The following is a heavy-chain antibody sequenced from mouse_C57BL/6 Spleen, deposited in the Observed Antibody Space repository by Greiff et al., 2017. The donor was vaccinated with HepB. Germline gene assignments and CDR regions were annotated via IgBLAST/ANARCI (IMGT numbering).Heavy chain of an antibody. J-gene: IGHJ3*01. CDR3: ARDYYGRGFAY. CDR1: GYTFTSYW. Sequence: QVQLQQPGAELVRPGSSVKLSCKASGYTFTSYWMNWVKQRPRQGLEWIGKIDPSDNETHYNQKFKDKATLTVDKSSSTAYMQLSSLTSEDSAVYYCARDYYGRGFAYWGQGTLVTVSA. CDR2: IDPSDNET. D-gene: IGHD1-1*01. V-gene: IGHV1-52*01.